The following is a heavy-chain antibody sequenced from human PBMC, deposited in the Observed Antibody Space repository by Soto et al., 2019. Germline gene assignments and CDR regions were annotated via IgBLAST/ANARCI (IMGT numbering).Heavy chain of an antibody. V-gene: IGHV6-1*01. CDR1: GGSVSSDSAA. CDR3: VRQLVLYFYGMDV. CDR2: TYYRSKWYN. Sequence: SQTLSLTCAISGGSVSSDSAAWNWIRQSPSRGLEWLGRTYYRSKWYNDYAGSVKSRITINPDTSKNQFSLQLNSVTPEDTAVYYCVRQLVLYFYGMDVWGQGATVTVSS. D-gene: IGHD6-6*01. J-gene: IGHJ6*02.